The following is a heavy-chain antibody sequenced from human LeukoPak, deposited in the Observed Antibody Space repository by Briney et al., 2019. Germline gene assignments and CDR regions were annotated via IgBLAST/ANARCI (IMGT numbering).Heavy chain of an antibody. CDR2: IIPILGIA. CDR3: ARGQQWRGGLVDY. V-gene: IGHV1-69*04. Sequence: ASVKVSCKASGGTFSSYAISWVRQAPGQGLEWMGRIIPILGIANYAQKFQGRVTITADKSTSTAYMELSSLRSDDTAVYYCARGQQWRGGLVDYWGQGTLVTVSS. J-gene: IGHJ4*02. CDR1: GGTFSSYA. D-gene: IGHD6-19*01.